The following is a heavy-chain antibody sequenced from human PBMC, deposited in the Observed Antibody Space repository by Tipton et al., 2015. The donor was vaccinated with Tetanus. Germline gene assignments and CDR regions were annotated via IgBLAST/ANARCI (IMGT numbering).Heavy chain of an antibody. CDR1: GFTFSSYA. D-gene: IGHD2-2*02. J-gene: IGHJ4*02. Sequence: SLRLSCAASGFTFSSYAMHWVRQAPGKGLEWVAVISYDGSNKYYADSVKGRFTISRDNSKNTLYLQMNSLRAEDTAVYYCARDVYCSSTSCYSGVYWGQGTLVTVSS. V-gene: IGHV3-30*04. CDR3: ARDVYCSSTSCYSGVY. CDR2: ISYDGSNK.